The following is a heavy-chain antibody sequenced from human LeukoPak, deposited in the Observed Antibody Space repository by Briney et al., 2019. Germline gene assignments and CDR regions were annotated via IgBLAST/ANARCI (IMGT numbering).Heavy chain of an antibody. J-gene: IGHJ4*02. D-gene: IGHD1-26*01. CDR2: ISVSGGTT. Sequence: GGSLRLSCAASGFTFSDYWIHWVRQAPGKGLEWVSGISVSGGTTYYADSVRGRFSISRDNSKNTLYLQMNSLRAEDTAVYYCAKGRVGAPGLFDYWGQGTLVTVSS. V-gene: IGHV3-23*01. CDR1: GFTFSDYW. CDR3: AKGRVGAPGLFDY.